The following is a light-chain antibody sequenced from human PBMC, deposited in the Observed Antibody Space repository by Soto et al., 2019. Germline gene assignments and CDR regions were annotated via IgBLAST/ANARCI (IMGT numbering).Light chain of an antibody. CDR2: DAS. Sequence: EIVLTQSPAILSMSPGERATLSCRASQSVSSYFAWYQQKPGQAPRLLIYDASNRATGVPARFSGSGSGTDVTLTISSLGSEDFAVYYCQQRRYWPVTFGQGTKVETK. J-gene: IGKJ1*01. CDR3: QQRRYWPVT. CDR1: QSVSSY. V-gene: IGKV3-11*01.